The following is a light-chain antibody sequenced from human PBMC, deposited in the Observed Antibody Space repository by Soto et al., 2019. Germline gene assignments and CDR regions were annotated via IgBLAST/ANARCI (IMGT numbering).Light chain of an antibody. Sequence: QSALTQPASVSGSPGQSITISCTGTSSDVGGYNYVSWYQQHPGKAPKLMIYAVTDRPSGVSSRFSGSKSGNTASLTISGLQAEDEADYSCSSYTSSSTLFGTGTKATVL. CDR3: SSYTSSSTL. CDR1: SSDVGGYNY. CDR2: AVT. J-gene: IGLJ1*01. V-gene: IGLV2-14*01.